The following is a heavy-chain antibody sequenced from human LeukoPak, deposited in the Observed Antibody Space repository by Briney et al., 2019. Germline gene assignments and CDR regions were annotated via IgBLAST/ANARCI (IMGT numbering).Heavy chain of an antibody. Sequence: PSETLSLTCTVSGGSISNSYWSWVRQPPGKGLEWIGYMYYSGSTNYNPSLKSRVTISGDASKNQFSLKLSSVTAADTAVYYCARLNSYYFDYWGQGNLVTVSS. D-gene: IGHD3-10*01. CDR2: MYYSGST. CDR3: ARLNSYYFDY. V-gene: IGHV4-59*08. J-gene: IGHJ4*02. CDR1: GGSISNSY.